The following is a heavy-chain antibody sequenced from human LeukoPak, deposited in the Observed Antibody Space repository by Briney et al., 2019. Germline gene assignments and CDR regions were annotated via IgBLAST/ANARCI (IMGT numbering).Heavy chain of an antibody. Sequence: GGSLRLSCAASGFTFSSYAMSWIRQAPGKGLEWVSAISGSGGSTYYADSVKGRFTISRDNSKNTLYLQMNSLRAEDTAVYYCAKDALPTYYYDSSGYYYGGLFDYWGQGTLVTVSS. J-gene: IGHJ4*02. CDR2: ISGSGGST. CDR3: AKDALPTYYYDSSGYYYGGLFDY. V-gene: IGHV3-23*01. CDR1: GFTFSSYA. D-gene: IGHD3-22*01.